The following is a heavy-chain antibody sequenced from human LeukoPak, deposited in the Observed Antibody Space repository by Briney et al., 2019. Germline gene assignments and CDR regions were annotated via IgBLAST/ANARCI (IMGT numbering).Heavy chain of an antibody. D-gene: IGHD3-22*01. CDR2: IYYSGST. J-gene: IGHJ3*02. CDR3: ARLNDSSGPDAFDI. V-gene: IGHV4-31*03. CDR1: GGSISSGGYY. Sequence: SSETLSLTCTVSGGSISSGGYYWSWIRQHPGKGLEWIGYIYYSGSTYYNPSLKSRVTISVDTSKNQFSLKLSSVTAADTAVYYCARLNDSSGPDAFDIWGQGTMVTVSS.